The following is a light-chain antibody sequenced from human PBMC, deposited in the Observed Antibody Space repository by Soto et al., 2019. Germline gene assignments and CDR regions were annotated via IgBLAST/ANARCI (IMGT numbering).Light chain of an antibody. CDR2: DAS. CDR1: QSISSW. J-gene: IGKJ1*01. Sequence: DIQMTQSPSTQSASVGDRVTITCRASQSISSWLAWYQQKPGKAPKLLIYDASSLESGVPSRFSGSGSGTEFTLTISSLQPDDFATYYCQQYNSYSPVTFGQGTKVDIK. CDR3: QQYNSYSPVT. V-gene: IGKV1-5*01.